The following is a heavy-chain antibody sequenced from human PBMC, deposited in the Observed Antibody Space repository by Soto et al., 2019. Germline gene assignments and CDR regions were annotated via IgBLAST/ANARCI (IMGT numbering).Heavy chain of an antibody. V-gene: IGHV4-34*01. J-gene: IGHJ4*02. CDR3: ARGAEPWYFDY. CDR1: GGSFSGYY. CDR2: INHSGST. Sequence: QVQLQQWGAGLLKPSETLSLTCAVYGGSFSGYYWSWIRQPPGKGLEWIGEINHSGSTNYNPSLKSRVTISVDTSKNQFSLKLSSVTAADTAVYYCARGAEPWYFDYWGQGTLVTVSS.